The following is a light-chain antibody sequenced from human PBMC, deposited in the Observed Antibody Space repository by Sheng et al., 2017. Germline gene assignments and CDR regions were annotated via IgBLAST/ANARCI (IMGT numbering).Light chain of an antibody. CDR2: ETS. CDR1: KSVGVD. V-gene: IGKV3-15*01. CDR3: QQYKNWPATWT. J-gene: IGKJ1*01. Sequence: ETVMTQSPATLSVSPGERAILSCRASKSVGVDLAWYQQKPGQAPRLLIYETSTRAIGIPARFSGSGSGTEFSLTISSLQPEDFAVYFCQQYKNWPATWTFGQGTKVGNQT.